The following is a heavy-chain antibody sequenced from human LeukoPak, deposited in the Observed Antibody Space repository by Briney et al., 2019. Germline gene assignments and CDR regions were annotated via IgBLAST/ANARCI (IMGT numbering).Heavy chain of an antibody. V-gene: IGHV1-2*02. CDR1: GYTFTGYY. J-gene: IGHJ6*03. Sequence: ASVKVSCKASGYTFTGYYMHWVRQAPGQGLEWMGWNNPNSGGTNYAQKFQGRVTMTRDTSISTAYMELSRLRSDDTAVYYCARVVAGTNYYYYMDVWGKGTTVTVSS. CDR3: ARVVAGTNYYYYMDV. D-gene: IGHD6-19*01. CDR2: NNPNSGGT.